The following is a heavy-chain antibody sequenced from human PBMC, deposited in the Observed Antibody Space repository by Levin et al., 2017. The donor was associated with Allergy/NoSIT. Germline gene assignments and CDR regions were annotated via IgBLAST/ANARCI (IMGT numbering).Heavy chain of an antibody. J-gene: IGHJ4*02. D-gene: IGHD6-19*01. Sequence: ASVKVSCKASGGTFSSYAISWVRQAPGQGLEWMGGIIPIFGTANYAQKFQGRVTITADESTSTAYMELSSLRSEDTAVYYCASFYIGRAVAGSTDYWGQGTLVTVSS. CDR2: IIPIFGTA. CDR3: ASFYIGRAVAGSTDY. CDR1: GGTFSSYA. V-gene: IGHV1-69*13.